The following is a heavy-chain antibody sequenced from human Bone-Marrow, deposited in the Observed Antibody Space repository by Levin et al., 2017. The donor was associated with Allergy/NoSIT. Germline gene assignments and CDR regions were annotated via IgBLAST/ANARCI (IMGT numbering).Heavy chain of an antibody. CDR1: GYTFSTYG. D-gene: IGHD2-8*02. CDR3: ARIIVTAGHSGFDY. CDR2: INPYNGNT. Sequence: ASVKVSCKSSGYTFSTYGVTWVRQAPGQGLEWMGWINPYNGNTMYAQNFEGRVSMTTDTSTRTAYMEMRSLRSDDTAMYYCARIIVTAGHSGFDYWGQGTLVTVSS. V-gene: IGHV1-18*04. J-gene: IGHJ4*02.